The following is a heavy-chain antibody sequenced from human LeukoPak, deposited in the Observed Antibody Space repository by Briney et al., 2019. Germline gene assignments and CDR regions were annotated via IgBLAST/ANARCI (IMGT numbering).Heavy chain of an antibody. V-gene: IGHV4-59*01. CDR1: GGSMISYY. J-gene: IGHJ2*01. D-gene: IGHD2-2*02. CDR3: ARDRHFVRDIVVVPAAIPTRYFDL. CDR2: VYYSGST. Sequence: PSETLSLTCSVSGGSMISYYWSWIRQPPGKGLEWIGYVYYSGSTNYNPTLKSRATISADTSKNKFSLKLRSMTTADTAVYYCARDRHFVRDIVVVPAAIPTRYFDLWGRGTLVTVSS.